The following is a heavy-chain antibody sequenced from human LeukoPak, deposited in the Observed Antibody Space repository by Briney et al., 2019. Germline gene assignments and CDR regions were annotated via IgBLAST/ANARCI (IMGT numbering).Heavy chain of an antibody. J-gene: IGHJ4*02. CDR2: LSYTGKT. D-gene: IGHD2/OR15-2a*01. V-gene: IGHV4-59*02. CDR3: SEGYFEPFDH. CDR1: GSSVSNSD. Sequence: SGTLSLTCVGSGSSVSNSDWNWVRQLPGKGLEWVGGLSYTGKTDYNPLLTSRVTISLDTSKNQVTLKLRSVTAADTAVYYCSEGYFEPFDHWGRGALVTVSS.